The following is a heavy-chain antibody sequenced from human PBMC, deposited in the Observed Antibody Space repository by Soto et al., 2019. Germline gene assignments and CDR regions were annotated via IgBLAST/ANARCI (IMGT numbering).Heavy chain of an antibody. V-gene: IGHV4-30-4*01. D-gene: IGHD2-2*01. CDR1: GGSISSGDYY. Sequence: KPSETLSLTCTVSGGSISSGDYYWSWIRQPPGKGLEWIGYIYYSGSTYYNPSLKSRVTISVDTSKNQFSLKLSSVTAADTAVYYCARVCCCSSTSCYLGYYDSSGDFDYWGQGTLVTVSS. CDR3: ARVCCCSSTSCYLGYYDSSGDFDY. CDR2: IYYSGST. J-gene: IGHJ4*02.